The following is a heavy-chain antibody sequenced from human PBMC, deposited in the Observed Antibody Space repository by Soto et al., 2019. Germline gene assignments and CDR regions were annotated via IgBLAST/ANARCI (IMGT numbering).Heavy chain of an antibody. CDR1: GFTFSSYA. CDR3: AKYLTWRHFKGAFDI. Sequence: GGSLRLSCAASGFTFSSYAMSWVRQAPGKGLEWVSAISGSGGSTYYADSVKGRFTISRDNSKNTLYLQMNSLRAEDTAVYYCAKYLTWRHFKGAFDIWSQGTMVIGSS. V-gene: IGHV3-23*01. CDR2: ISGSGGST. J-gene: IGHJ3*02. D-gene: IGHD5-12*01.